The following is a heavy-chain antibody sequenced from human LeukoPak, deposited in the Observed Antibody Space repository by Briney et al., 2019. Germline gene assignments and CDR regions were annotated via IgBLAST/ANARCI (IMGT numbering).Heavy chain of an antibody. CDR3: ARILTPVDY. V-gene: IGHV1-18*01. CDR2: ISAYNGNT. Sequence: ASVKVSCKASGYTFTSYGISWVRQAPGQGLEWMGWISAYNGNTNYAQKLQGRVTMTRDMSTSTVYMELSSLRSEDTAVYYCARILTPVDYWGQGTLVTVSS. CDR1: GYTFTSYG. J-gene: IGHJ4*02.